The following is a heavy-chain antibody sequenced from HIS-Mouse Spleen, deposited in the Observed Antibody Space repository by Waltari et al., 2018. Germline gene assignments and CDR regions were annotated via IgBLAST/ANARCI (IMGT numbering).Heavy chain of an antibody. J-gene: IGHJ4*02. CDR2: IYYSGST. Sequence: QVQLQESGPGLVKPSETLSPTCTVSGGSISSYYWSWIRQPPGKGLEWIGYIYYSGSTNYNPSLKSRVTISVDTSKNQFSLKLSSVTAADTAVYYCAREGLERYYFDYWGQGTLVTVSS. CDR1: GGSISSYY. CDR3: AREGLERYYFDY. V-gene: IGHV4-59*01. D-gene: IGHD1-1*01.